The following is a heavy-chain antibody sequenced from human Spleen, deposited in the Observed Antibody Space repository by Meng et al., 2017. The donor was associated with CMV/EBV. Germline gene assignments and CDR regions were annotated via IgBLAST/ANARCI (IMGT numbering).Heavy chain of an antibody. CDR3: ARDWLELTTDAFDI. CDR1: GGSISSSSYY. D-gene: IGHD1-7*01. J-gene: IGHJ3*02. CDR2: IYHSGST. V-gene: IGHV4-39*07. Sequence: SETLSLTCTVSGGSISSSSYYWGWIRQPPGKGLEWIGSIYHSGSTYYNPSLKSRVTISVDTSKNQFSLKLSSVTAADTAVYYCARDWLELTTDAFDIWGQGTMVTVSS.